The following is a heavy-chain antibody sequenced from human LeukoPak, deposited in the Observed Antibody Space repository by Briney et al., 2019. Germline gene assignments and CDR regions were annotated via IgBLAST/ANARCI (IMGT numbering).Heavy chain of an antibody. D-gene: IGHD1-26*01. J-gene: IGHJ4*02. CDR1: GFTFSSYE. Sequence: PGGSLRLSCAASGFTFSSYEMNWVRQAPGKGLEWVSYISSSGSTIYYADSVKGRFTISRDNAKNSLYLQMNSLRAEDTAVYYCASDAVYSGSYLFDYWGQGTLVTVSS. V-gene: IGHV3-48*03. CDR2: ISSSGSTI. CDR3: ASDAVYSGSYLFDY.